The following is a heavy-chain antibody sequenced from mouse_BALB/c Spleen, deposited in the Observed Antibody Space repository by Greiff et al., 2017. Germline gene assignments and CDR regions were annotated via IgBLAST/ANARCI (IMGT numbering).Heavy chain of an antibody. CDR3: ARSDGSRYYWYFDV. V-gene: IGHV1-55*01. Sequence: QVQLQQPGAELVKPGTSVKLSCKASGYNFTSYWINWVKLRPGQGLEWIGDIYPGSGSTNYNEKFKSKATLTVDTSSSTAYMQLSSLASEDSALYYCARSDGSRYYWYFDVWGAGTTVTVSS. CDR2: IYPGSGST. D-gene: IGHD1-1*01. CDR1: GYNFTSYW. J-gene: IGHJ1*01.